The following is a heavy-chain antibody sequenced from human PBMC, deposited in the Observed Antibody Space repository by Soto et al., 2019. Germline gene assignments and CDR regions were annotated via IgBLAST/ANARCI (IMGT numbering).Heavy chain of an antibody. CDR2: ITGSGGST. V-gene: IGHV3-23*01. Sequence: LRLSCAASGFTFSNYAISWVRQAPGKGLEWVSSITGSGGSTYYADSVKGRFTISRDNSKNTLYLQMNSLRAEDTAVYYCATYSGNYERYGVYYGMDVWGQGTTVTVSS. J-gene: IGHJ6*02. D-gene: IGHD1-26*01. CDR3: ATYSGNYERYGVYYGMDV. CDR1: GFTFSNYA.